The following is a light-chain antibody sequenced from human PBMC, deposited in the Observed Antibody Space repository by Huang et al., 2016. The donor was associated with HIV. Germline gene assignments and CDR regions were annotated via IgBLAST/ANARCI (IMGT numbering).Light chain of an antibody. CDR1: QSLLHDNQYNY. V-gene: IGKV2-28*01. J-gene: IGKJ4*01. CDR3: MQALQTPT. CDR2: LGA. Sequence: IVMTQSPLSLPVTPGESASMSCRSSQSLLHDNQYNYVDWYLQKPGQSPQVLIYLGANRAPGVPDRVSGSGSGTNFTLTINRVEAEDVGIYYCMQALQTPTFGGGTRVEIK.